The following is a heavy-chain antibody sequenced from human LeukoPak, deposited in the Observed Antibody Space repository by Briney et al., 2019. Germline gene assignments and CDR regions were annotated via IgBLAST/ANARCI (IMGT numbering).Heavy chain of an antibody. Sequence: SETLSLTCAVYGGSFSGYYWNWIRRPPGKGLEWIGEINHSGSTTYNPSLKSRVTISVDTSKNQFSLRLSSVTAADTAVYYCATSPATSRNYWGQGTLVTVSS. V-gene: IGHV4-34*01. D-gene: IGHD2-15*01. CDR1: GGSFSGYY. CDR2: INHSGST. CDR3: ATSPATSRNY. J-gene: IGHJ4*02.